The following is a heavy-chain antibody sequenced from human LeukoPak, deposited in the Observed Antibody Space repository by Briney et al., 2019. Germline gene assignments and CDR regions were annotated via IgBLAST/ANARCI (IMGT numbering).Heavy chain of an antibody. J-gene: IGHJ4*02. CDR1: GFTFSSYG. V-gene: IGHV3-30*02. D-gene: IGHD5-18*01. CDR3: AKESSEEYSYGPLDY. Sequence: GGSLGLSWAASGFTFSSYGMHWVRQAPGKGLEWVAFIRYDGSNKYYADSVKGRFTISRDNSKNTLYLQMNSLRAEDTAVYYCAKESSEEYSYGPLDYWGQGTLVTVS. CDR2: IRYDGSNK.